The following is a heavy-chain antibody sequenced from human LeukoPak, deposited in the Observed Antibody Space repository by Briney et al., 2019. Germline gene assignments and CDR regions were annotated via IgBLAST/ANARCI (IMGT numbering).Heavy chain of an antibody. CDR1: GFTFSSYE. D-gene: IGHD4-17*01. Sequence: PGGSLRLSCAASGFTFSSYEMNWVRQAPGKGLEWVSYISSSGSTIYYADSVKGRFTISRDNAKNSLCLQMNSLRAEDTAVYYCARGFGDYGAFDYWGQGTLVTVSS. CDR2: ISSSGSTI. V-gene: IGHV3-48*03. J-gene: IGHJ4*02. CDR3: ARGFGDYGAFDY.